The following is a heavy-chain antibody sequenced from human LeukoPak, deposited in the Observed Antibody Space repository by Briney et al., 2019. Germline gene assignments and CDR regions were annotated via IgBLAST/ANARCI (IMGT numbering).Heavy chain of an antibody. Sequence: ASVKVSCKASGGTFSSYAISWVRQAPGQGLEWMGGIIPIFGTANYAQKFQGRVTMTRDMSTSTVYMELSSLRSEDTAVYYCARDKNQDDAFDIWGQGTMVTVSS. CDR1: GGTFSSYA. CDR2: IIPIFGTA. V-gene: IGHV1-69*05. J-gene: IGHJ3*02. CDR3: ARDKNQDDAFDI.